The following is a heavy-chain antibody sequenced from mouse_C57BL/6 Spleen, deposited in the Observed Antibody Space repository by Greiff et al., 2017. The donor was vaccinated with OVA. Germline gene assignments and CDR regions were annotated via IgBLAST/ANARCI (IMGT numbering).Heavy chain of an antibody. CDR1: GYTFTDYE. J-gene: IGHJ3*01. V-gene: IGHV1-15*01. Sequence: QVQLQHSGAELVRPGASVTLSCKASGYTFTDYEMHWVKQTPVHGLEWIGAIDPETGGTAYNQKFKGKAILTADKSSSTAYMELRSLTSEDSAVYYCTRTGFAYWGQGTLVTVSA. CDR3: TRTGFAY. CDR2: IDPETGGT.